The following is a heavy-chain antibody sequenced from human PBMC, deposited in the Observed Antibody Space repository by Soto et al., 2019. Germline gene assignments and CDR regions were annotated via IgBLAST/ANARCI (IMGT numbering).Heavy chain of an antibody. V-gene: IGHV4-4*07. J-gene: IGHJ3*02. CDR3: ARDGPAHYYDSSGYYPDAFDI. CDR2: IYTSGST. D-gene: IGHD3-22*01. Sequence: PSETLSLTCTVSGGSISSDYWSWIRQPAGKGLEWIGRIYTSGSTNYNPSPKSRVTMSVDTSKNQFSLKLSSVTAADTAVYYCARDGPAHYYDSSGYYPDAFDIWGQGTMVTVSS. CDR1: GGSISSDY.